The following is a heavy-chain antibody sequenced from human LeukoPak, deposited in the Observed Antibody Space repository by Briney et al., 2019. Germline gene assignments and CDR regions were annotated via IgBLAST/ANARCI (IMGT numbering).Heavy chain of an antibody. J-gene: IGHJ4*02. CDR2: ISGSGGST. V-gene: IGHV3-23*01. CDR3: AKHSGGSCYSSFDY. D-gene: IGHD2-15*01. CDR1: GFTFSSYA. Sequence: TGGSLRLSCAASGFTFSSYAMSWVRQAPGKGLEWVSAISGSGGSTYYADSVKGRFTISRDNSKNTLYLQMNSLRAEDTAVYYCAKHSGGSCYSSFDYWGQGTLVTVSS.